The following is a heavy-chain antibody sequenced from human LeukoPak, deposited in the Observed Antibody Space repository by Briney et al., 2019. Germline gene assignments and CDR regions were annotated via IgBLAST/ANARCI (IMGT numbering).Heavy chain of an antibody. D-gene: IGHD3-22*01. V-gene: IGHV3-23*01. Sequence: GGSLRLSCAASGFTFSSYAMSWVRQAPGKGLEWVSAISGSGGSTYYADSVKGRFTISRDNSKNTLYLQMNSLRAEDTAVYYCARGGGYLEDAFDIWGQGTMVTVSS. CDR3: ARGGGYLEDAFDI. J-gene: IGHJ3*02. CDR2: ISGSGGST. CDR1: GFTFSSYA.